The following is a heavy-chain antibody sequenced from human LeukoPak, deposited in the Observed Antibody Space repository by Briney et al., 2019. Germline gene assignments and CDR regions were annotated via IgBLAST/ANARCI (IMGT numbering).Heavy chain of an antibody. D-gene: IGHD1-26*01. CDR2: IKSKTDGGTT. J-gene: IGHJ4*02. CDR1: GFTFSNAW. V-gene: IGHV3-15*01. Sequence: GGSLRLSCAASGFTFSNAWMSWVRQAPGKGLEWVGRIKSKTDGGTTDYAAPVKGRFTISRDDSKNTLYLQMNSLKTEDTAVYYCTTIVGATIYHFDYWGQGTLVTVSS. CDR3: TTIVGATIYHFDY.